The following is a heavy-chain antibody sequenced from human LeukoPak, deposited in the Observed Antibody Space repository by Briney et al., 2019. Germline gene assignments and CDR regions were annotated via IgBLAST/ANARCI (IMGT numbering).Heavy chain of an antibody. CDR1: GFRFNNYA. CDR2: ISMDGIQE. D-gene: IGHD5-18*01. J-gene: IGHJ3*01. V-gene: IGHV3-30*04. CDR3: AREVYSYALDALDL. Sequence: GRSLRLSCAASGFRFNNYAMHWVRQPPGMGLEWVAVISMDGIQEYYADSVKGRFSISRDNSKNTLYLQMNSLRSEDTAVYYCAREVYSYALDALDLWGQGTMVTVSS.